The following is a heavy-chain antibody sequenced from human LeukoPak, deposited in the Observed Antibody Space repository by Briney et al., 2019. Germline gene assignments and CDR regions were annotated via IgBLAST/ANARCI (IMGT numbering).Heavy chain of an antibody. CDR2: INPSGGST. J-gene: IGHJ4*02. D-gene: IGHD5-24*01. Sequence: ASVKVSCTASGYTFTSYYLRWVRQAPGQGLEWMGIINPSGGSTTYAQNFQGRVTMTRDTSTSTVYMELSSLRSEDTAVYYCARGGDMATVPHLYYFEYWGQGTLVTVSS. V-gene: IGHV1-46*01. CDR3: ARGGDMATVPHLYYFEY. CDR1: GYTFTSYY.